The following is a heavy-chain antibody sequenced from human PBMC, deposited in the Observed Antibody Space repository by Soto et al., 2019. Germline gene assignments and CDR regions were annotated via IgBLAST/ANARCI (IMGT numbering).Heavy chain of an antibody. Sequence: EVQLVESGGGLVQPGRSLRLSCAASGFTFDDHAMRWVRQAPGKGLEWVSGVNWNSRSIDYADSVKGRFTISRDNAKNSLYLQMNRLRPEDTALYYCAKDHGGRSWYGGIDYWGQGTLVTVSS. D-gene: IGHD6-13*01. V-gene: IGHV3-9*01. CDR2: VNWNSRSI. J-gene: IGHJ4*02. CDR3: AKDHGGRSWYGGIDY. CDR1: GFTFDDHA.